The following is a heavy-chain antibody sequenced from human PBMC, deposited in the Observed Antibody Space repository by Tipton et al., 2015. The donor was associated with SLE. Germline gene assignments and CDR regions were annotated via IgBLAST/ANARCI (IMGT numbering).Heavy chain of an antibody. J-gene: IGHJ4*02. Sequence: LRLSCTVSDGSISSTNYYWGWNRQPPGKGLEWIGSIFYTGSTYYNPSLKSRVSFSIDTSKHQSSLKLNAVTAADTAVYYCATGHYSCRIDSLVQGSLVTVSS. D-gene: IGHD2-15*01. CDR3: ATGHYSCRIDS. CDR2: IFYTGST. CDR1: DGSISSTNYY. V-gene: IGHV4-39*07.